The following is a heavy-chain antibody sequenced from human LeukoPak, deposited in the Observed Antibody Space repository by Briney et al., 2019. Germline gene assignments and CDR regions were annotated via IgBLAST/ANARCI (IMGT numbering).Heavy chain of an antibody. CDR2: ISPTCGST. V-gene: IGHV1-46*01. Sequence: ASVKVSCKAFGYTFTNNWMHWVRQAPGQGPEWMGLISPTCGSTAYAQKFQGRVTLTRDMSTSTDYLELSSLRSEDTAVYYCARAATMIVVDDAFDIWGQGTMVTVSS. J-gene: IGHJ3*02. D-gene: IGHD3-22*01. CDR3: ARAATMIVVDDAFDI. CDR1: GYTFTNNW.